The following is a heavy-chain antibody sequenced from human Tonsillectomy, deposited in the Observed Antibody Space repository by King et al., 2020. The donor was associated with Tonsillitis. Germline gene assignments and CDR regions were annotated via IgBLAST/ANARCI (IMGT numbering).Heavy chain of an antibody. J-gene: IGHJ3*02. CDR2: IAVGSGNT. CDR3: AAEGAWTYYFDSSGYLKSDAFDI. D-gene: IGHD3-22*01. V-gene: IGHV1-58*01. CDR1: GFTFSNSA. Sequence: QLVESGPEVKKPGTSVKVSCKASGFTFSNSAVQWVRQARGQRLEWIGWIAVGSGNTNYAQKFQERVTITRDMSTSTAYMELSSLRSEDTAVYYCAAEGAWTYYFDSSGYLKSDAFDIWGKGTMVTVSS.